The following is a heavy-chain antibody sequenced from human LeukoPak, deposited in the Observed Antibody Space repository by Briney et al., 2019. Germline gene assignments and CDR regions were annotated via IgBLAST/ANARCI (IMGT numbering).Heavy chain of an antibody. CDR3: ARDAGYYYDSSGYYRN. Sequence: GASVKVSCKASGYTFTSYGISWVRQAPGQGLEWMGGIIPIFGTANYAQKFQGRVTITADESTSTAYMELSSLRSEDTAVYYCARDAGYYYDSSGYYRNWGQGTLVTVSS. CDR1: GYTFTSYG. V-gene: IGHV1-69*13. CDR2: IIPIFGTA. J-gene: IGHJ4*02. D-gene: IGHD3-22*01.